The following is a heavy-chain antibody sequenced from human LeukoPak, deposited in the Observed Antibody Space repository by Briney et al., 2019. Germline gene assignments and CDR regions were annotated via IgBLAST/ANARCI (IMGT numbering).Heavy chain of an antibody. CDR2: ISSSSSYI. D-gene: IGHD6-19*01. Sequence: GGSLRLSCAASGFTFSSYSMNWVRQAPGKGLEWVPSISSSSSYIYYADSVKGRFTISRDNAKNSLYLQMNSLRAEDTAVYYCARDQNGWDFDYWGQGTLVTVSS. CDR3: ARDQNGWDFDY. CDR1: GFTFSSYS. J-gene: IGHJ4*02. V-gene: IGHV3-21*01.